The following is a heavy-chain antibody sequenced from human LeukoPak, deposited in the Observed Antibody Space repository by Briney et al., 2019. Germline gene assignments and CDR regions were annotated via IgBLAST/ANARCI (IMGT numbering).Heavy chain of an antibody. CDR1: GYTFTGYY. CDR2: INPNSGGT. J-gene: IGHJ3*02. D-gene: IGHD3-10*01. Sequence: GASVKVSCKASGYTFTGYYMHWVRQAPGRGLEWMGWINPNSGGTNYAQKFQGRVTMTRDTSISTAYMELSRLRSDDTAVYYCARDKWFGDLRAFDIWGQGTMVTVSS. CDR3: ARDKWFGDLRAFDI. V-gene: IGHV1-2*02.